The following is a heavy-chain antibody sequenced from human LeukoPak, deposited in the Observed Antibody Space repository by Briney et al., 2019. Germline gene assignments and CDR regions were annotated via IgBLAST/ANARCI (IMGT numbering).Heavy chain of an antibody. CDR3: AKGMFYFASGSFDY. J-gene: IGHJ4*02. V-gene: IGHV3-23*01. CDR2: LSSGGGST. D-gene: IGHD3-10*01. Sequence: GGSLRLSCAASGFTFSSFEMNWVRQAPGKGLELVSALSSGGGSTNYADSVKGRSTISRDNSKNTLHLQMNSLRVEDTAVYYCAKGMFYFASGSFDYWGQGTLVTVSS. CDR1: GFTFSSFE.